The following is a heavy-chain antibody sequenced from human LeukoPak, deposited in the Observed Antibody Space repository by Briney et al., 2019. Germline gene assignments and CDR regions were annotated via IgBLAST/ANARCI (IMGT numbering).Heavy chain of an antibody. V-gene: IGHV4-59*01. J-gene: IGHJ4*02. Sequence: MPSETLSLTCTVSGGSISNYYWSWMRQPPGKGLEWIGYIYYSGSTNYNPSLKSRVTISVDTSKSQFFLKLTSVTAADTAVYYCARGWGYFDYWGQGTLVTVSS. CDR3: ARGWGYFDY. CDR1: GGSISNYY. CDR2: IYYSGST. D-gene: IGHD7-27*01.